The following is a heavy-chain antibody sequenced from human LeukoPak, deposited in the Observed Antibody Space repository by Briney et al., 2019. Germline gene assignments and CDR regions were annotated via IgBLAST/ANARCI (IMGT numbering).Heavy chain of an antibody. Sequence: PGRSLRLSCAASGFTFHDYAMHWVRLVPGKGLEWVSSISWDSDDIDYAHSVKGRFTISRDNAKNSLYLQMNSLRDEDTAVYYCARGDSSGPDYYYYMDVWGKGTTVTISS. CDR3: ARGDSSGPDYYYYMDV. CDR1: GFTFHDYA. D-gene: IGHD6-19*01. V-gene: IGHV3-9*01. J-gene: IGHJ6*03. CDR2: ISWDSDDI.